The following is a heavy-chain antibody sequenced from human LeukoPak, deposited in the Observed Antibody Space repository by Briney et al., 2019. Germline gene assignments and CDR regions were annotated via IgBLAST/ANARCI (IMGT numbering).Heavy chain of an antibody. CDR3: ARYERYRPQASYLYD. J-gene: IGHJ4*02. Sequence: SQTLSLTCTVSGGSISSGGYYWSWIRQHPGKGLEWIGYIYYSGSTYYNPSLKSRVTISVDTSKNQFSLKQSSVTAAGTAVYYGARYERYRPQASYLYDWGQGTLVTVSS. CDR2: IYYSGST. CDR1: GGSISSGGYY. D-gene: IGHD1-1*01. V-gene: IGHV4-31*03.